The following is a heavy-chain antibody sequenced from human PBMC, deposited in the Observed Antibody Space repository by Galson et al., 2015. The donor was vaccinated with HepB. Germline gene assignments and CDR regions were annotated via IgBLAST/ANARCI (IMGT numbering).Heavy chain of an antibody. CDR2: THYSGSG. V-gene: IGHV4-39*01. CDR3: ARQYGDYVDRFDP. Sequence: ETLSLTCTVFGGSISSSSYYWGWIRQPPGKGLEWIGSTHYSGSGYYNPSLKSRVTISVDTSKNLFSLKLTSVTAADTAVYYCARQYGDYVDRFDPWGQGTLLTVSS. J-gene: IGHJ5*02. CDR1: GGSISSSSYY. D-gene: IGHD4-17*01.